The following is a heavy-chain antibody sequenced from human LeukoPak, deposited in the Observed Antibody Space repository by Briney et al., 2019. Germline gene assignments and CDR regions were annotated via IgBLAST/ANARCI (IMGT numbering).Heavy chain of an antibody. CDR1: GDSISSYY. CDR2: IYYSGST. J-gene: IGHJ4*02. CDR3: ASGFTAMAFDY. Sequence: PSETLSLTCTVSGDSISSYYWSWIRQPPGKGLEWIGYIYYSGSTNYNPSLKSRVTISVDTSKKQFSLKLSSVTAADTAVYYCASGFTAMAFDYWGQGTLVTVSS. V-gene: IGHV4-59*01. D-gene: IGHD5-18*01.